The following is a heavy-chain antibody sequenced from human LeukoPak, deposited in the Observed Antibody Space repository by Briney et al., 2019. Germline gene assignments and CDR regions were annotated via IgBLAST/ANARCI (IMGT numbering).Heavy chain of an antibody. Sequence: GGSLRLSCAASGFTFSSYEMNWVRQAPGKGLEWVSYISSSGSTIYYADSVKGRFTISRDNAKNSLYLQMNSLRAKDTAVYYCAREDYYDSSGYYSDAFDIWGQGTMVTVSS. V-gene: IGHV3-48*03. D-gene: IGHD3-22*01. CDR2: ISSSGSTI. J-gene: IGHJ3*02. CDR3: AREDYYDSSGYYSDAFDI. CDR1: GFTFSSYE.